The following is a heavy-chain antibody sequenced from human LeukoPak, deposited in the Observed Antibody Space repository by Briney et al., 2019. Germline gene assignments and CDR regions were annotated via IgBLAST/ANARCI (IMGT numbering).Heavy chain of an antibody. CDR3: ARRYRSGWSPTYDY. Sequence: SETLSLTCTVSGGSISSYYWGWIRQPPGKGLEWIGYIYNSEGCTNSNPSLKSRVTISEDTSKNQFSLKLSSVTAADTAVYYCARRYRSGWSPTYDYWGQGIPVTVSS. J-gene: IGHJ4*02. V-gene: IGHV4-59*01. D-gene: IGHD6-19*01. CDR1: GGSISSYY. CDR2: IYNSEGCT.